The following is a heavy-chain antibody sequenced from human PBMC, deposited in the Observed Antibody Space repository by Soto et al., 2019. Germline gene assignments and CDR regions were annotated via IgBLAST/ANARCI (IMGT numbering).Heavy chain of an antibody. J-gene: IGHJ6*02. D-gene: IGHD2-2*01. V-gene: IGHV4-61*01. Sequence: QVQLQESGPGLVRPSETLSLTCTVSSGSVSSHSYYWSWIRQPPGKVLEWIGYIYYSGSTYYNPSLKSQVTISVDTSKNQFSLKLRSVTAADTAVYYCARTYCSSASCYGLYYFGMDVWGQGTTVIVSS. CDR2: IYYSGST. CDR1: SGSVSSHSYY. CDR3: ARTYCSSASCYGLYYFGMDV.